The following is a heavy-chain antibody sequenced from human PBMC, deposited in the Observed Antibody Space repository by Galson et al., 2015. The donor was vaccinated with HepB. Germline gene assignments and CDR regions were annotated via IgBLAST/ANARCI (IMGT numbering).Heavy chain of an antibody. Sequence: SVKVSCKASGGIFSSYGVSWVRQAPGQGLEWMGRIVPLLGITNDAQQYQGRVTITADKSTSVVYMELSSLRSEDTATYYCAIGGYKSGHDAFDIWGQGTMVTVSS. D-gene: IGHD6-19*01. CDR2: IVPLLGIT. V-gene: IGHV1-69*04. CDR3: AIGGYKSGHDAFDI. CDR1: GGIFSSYG. J-gene: IGHJ3*02.